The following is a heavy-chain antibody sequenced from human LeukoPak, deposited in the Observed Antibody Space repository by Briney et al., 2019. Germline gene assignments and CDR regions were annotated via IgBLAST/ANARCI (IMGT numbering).Heavy chain of an antibody. J-gene: IGHJ6*02. Sequence: GASVKVSCKASGYTFTTYDINWVRQATGQGLEWMGWMNPNSGNTDYAQKFQGRVTMTRDTSISTAYMELSSLRSEDTAVYYCARINYGDYRYGMDVWGQGTTVTVSS. D-gene: IGHD4-17*01. CDR1: GYTFTTYD. V-gene: IGHV1-8*01. CDR3: ARINYGDYRYGMDV. CDR2: MNPNSGNT.